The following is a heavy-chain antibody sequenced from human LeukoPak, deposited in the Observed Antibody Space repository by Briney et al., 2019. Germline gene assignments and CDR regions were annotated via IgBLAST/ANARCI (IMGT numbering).Heavy chain of an antibody. CDR3: ARHQQGVGAIIDY. Sequence: SETLSLTCTVSGGSISSSSYYWGWICQPPGKGLEWIGSIYYSGSTYYNPSLKSRVTISVDTSKNQFSLKLSSVTAADTAVYYCARHQQGVGAIIDYWGQGTLVTVSS. CDR1: GGSISSSSYY. V-gene: IGHV4-39*01. CDR2: IYYSGST. D-gene: IGHD1-26*01. J-gene: IGHJ4*02.